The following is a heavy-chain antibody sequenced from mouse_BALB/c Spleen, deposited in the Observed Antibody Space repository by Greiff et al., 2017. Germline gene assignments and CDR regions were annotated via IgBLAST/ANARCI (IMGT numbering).Heavy chain of an antibody. CDR3: ASYRYGAMDY. D-gene: IGHD2-14*01. CDR2: IDPENGNT. V-gene: IGHV14-1*02. Sequence: EVQVVESGAELVRPGALVKLSCKASGFNIKDYYMHWVKQRPEQGLEWIGWIDPENGNTIYDPKFQGKASITADTSSNTAYLQLSSLTSEDTAVYYCASYRYGAMDYWGQGTSVTVSS. CDR1: GFNIKDYY. J-gene: IGHJ4*01.